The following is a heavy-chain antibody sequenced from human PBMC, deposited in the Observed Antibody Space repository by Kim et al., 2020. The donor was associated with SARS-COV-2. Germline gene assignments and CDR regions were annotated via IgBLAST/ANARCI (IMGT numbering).Heavy chain of an antibody. J-gene: IGHJ6*02. V-gene: IGHV3-30-3*01. D-gene: IGHD1-7*01. CDR2: ISYDGSNK. CDR3: ARGPYNWNYVHYYYYGMDV. CDR1: GFTFSSYA. Sequence: GGSLRLSCAASGFTFSSYAMHWVRQAPGKGLEWVAVISYDGSNKYYADSVKGRFTISRDNSKNTLYLQMNSLRAEDTAVYYCARGPYNWNYVHYYYYGMDVWGQGTTVTVSS.